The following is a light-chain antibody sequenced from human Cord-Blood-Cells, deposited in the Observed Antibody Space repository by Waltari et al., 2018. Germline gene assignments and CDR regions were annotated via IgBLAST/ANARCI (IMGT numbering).Light chain of an antibody. Sequence: DIQMTQSPASLSASVGDSVTITCQASQDISNYLNWYQQKPGKAPKLLIYDASNLETGVPSRFSGSGSGTDFTFTISSLQPEDIATYYCQQYDNLPITFGQATRLEIK. CDR1: QDISNY. J-gene: IGKJ5*01. CDR3: QQYDNLPIT. V-gene: IGKV1-33*01. CDR2: DAS.